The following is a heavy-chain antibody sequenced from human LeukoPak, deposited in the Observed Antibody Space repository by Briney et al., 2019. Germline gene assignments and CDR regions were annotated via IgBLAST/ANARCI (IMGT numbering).Heavy chain of an antibody. D-gene: IGHD6-13*01. CDR1: GYTLTELS. V-gene: IGHV1-24*01. J-gene: IGHJ4*02. Sequence: GAPVKVSCKVSGYTLTELSMHWVRQAPGKGLEWMGGFDPEDGETIYAQKFQGRVTITRDTSASTAYMELSSLRSEDMAVYYCARDEGGSSWPAAFDYWGQGTLVTVSS. CDR3: ARDEGGSSWPAAFDY. CDR2: FDPEDGET.